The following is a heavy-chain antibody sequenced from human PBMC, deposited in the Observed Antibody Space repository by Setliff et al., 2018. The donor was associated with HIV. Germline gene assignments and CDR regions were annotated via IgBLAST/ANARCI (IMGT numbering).Heavy chain of an antibody. V-gene: IGHV4-61*01. D-gene: IGHD2-21*02. CDR2: IYYSGST. CDR3: ARSSRGSLRDLDY. J-gene: IGHJ4*02. Sequence: KTSETLSLTCTVSGGSISSGSYYWSWIRQPPGKGLEWIGYIYYSGSTNYNPSLKSRVTISVDTSKNQFSLKLSSVTAADTAVYYCARSSRGSLRDLDYWGPGTLVTVSS. CDR1: GGSISSGSYY.